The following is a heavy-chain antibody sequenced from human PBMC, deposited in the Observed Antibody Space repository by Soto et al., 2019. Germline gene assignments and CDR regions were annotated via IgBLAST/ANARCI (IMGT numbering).Heavy chain of an antibody. CDR2: IYYSGST. D-gene: IGHD5-12*01. V-gene: IGHV4-31*03. CDR3: ARDFGYENWFDP. CDR1: GGSISSGGYY. J-gene: IGHJ5*02. Sequence: SETLSLTCTVSGGSISSGGYYWSWIRQHPGKGLEWIGYIYYSGSTYYNPSLKSRVTISVDTSKNQFSLKLSSVTAADTAVYYCARDFGYENWFDPWGQGTLVTVSS.